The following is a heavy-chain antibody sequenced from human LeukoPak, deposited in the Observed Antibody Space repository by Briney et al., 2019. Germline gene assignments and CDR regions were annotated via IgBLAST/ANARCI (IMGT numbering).Heavy chain of an antibody. Sequence: SETLSLTCTVSGGSISSSSYYWGWIRQPPGKGLEWIGSIYYSGSTYYNPSLKSRVTISVDTSKNQFSLKLSSVTAADTAEYYCARQGRSSGTNSNWGQGTLVTVSS. CDR3: ARQGRSSGTNSN. V-gene: IGHV4-39*01. D-gene: IGHD5-12*01. J-gene: IGHJ4*02. CDR1: GGSISSSSYY. CDR2: IYYSGST.